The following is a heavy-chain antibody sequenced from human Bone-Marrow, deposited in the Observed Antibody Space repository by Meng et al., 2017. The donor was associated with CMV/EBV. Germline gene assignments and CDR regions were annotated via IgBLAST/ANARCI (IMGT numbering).Heavy chain of an antibody. CDR2: ISGSGGST. Sequence: GESLKISWAASGFTFSSYAMSWVRQAPGKGLEWVSAISGSGGSTYYADSVKGRFTISRDNSKNTLYLQMNSLRAEDTAVYYCAKDLRPPQCGGDCYPFDYWGQGTLVTVSS. CDR3: AKDLRPPQCGGDCYPFDY. CDR1: GFTFSSYA. J-gene: IGHJ4*02. V-gene: IGHV3-23*01. D-gene: IGHD2-21*01.